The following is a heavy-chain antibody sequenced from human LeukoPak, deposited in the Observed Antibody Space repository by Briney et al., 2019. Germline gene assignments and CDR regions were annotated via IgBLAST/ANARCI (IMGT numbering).Heavy chain of an antibody. J-gene: IGHJ4*02. Sequence: ASVKVSCKASGYTFTSYGISWVRQAPGQGLEWMGWISAYNGSTNYAQKLQGRVTMTTDTSTSIAHMELRSLRSDDTAVYYCAREYCANGVCYDPDYWGQGTLVTVSS. CDR2: ISAYNGST. CDR1: GYTFTSYG. CDR3: AREYCANGVCYDPDY. D-gene: IGHD2-8*01. V-gene: IGHV1-18*01.